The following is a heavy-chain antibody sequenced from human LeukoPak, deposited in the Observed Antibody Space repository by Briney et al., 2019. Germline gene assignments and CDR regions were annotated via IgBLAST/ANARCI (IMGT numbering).Heavy chain of an antibody. CDR1: GFTFSSYS. J-gene: IGHJ4*02. CDR3: ARVAFDSSGYYATIDY. CDR2: ISSSSSYI. D-gene: IGHD3-22*01. Sequence: GGSLRLSCAASGFTFSSYSMNWVRQAPGKGLEWVSSISSSSSYIYYADSVEGRFTISRDNAKNSLYLQMNSLRAADTAVYYCARVAFDSSGYYATIDYWGQGTLVTVSS. V-gene: IGHV3-21*01.